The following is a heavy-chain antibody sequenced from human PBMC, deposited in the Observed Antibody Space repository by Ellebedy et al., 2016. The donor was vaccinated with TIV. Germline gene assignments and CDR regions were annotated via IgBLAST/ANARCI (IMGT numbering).Heavy chain of an antibody. CDR1: GDSVSSRSYY. J-gene: IGHJ4*02. CDR3: AREFRYDFWRGPLDH. D-gene: IGHD3-3*01. CDR2: IYHSGST. Sequence: SETLSLXXTVSGDSVSSRSYYWSWIRQPPGKGLEWIGNIYHSGSTNYNPSLKSRVTTSVDTSMNQFSLKLTSVTAADTAVYYCAREFRYDFWRGPLDHWGQGTTVTVSS. V-gene: IGHV4-61*01.